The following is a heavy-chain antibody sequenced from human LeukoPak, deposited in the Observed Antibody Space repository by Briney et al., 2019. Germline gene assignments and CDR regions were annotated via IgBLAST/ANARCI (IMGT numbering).Heavy chain of an antibody. V-gene: IGHV4-59*01. CDR1: GYSIIRYY. J-gene: IGHJ4*02. CDR2: ISYRGST. Sequence: KPSETLSLTCSVSGYSIIRYYWSWIRQPPGKGLEWIGDISYRGSTNYNPSLKSRVTISVATSKTHFSLRLTSVTAADTAVYFCARSLFRNSGSYYDYWGQGTLVTVSS. CDR3: ARSLFRNSGSYYDY. D-gene: IGHD1-26*01.